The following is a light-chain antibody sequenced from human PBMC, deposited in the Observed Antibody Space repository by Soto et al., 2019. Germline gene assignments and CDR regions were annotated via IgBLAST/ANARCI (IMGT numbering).Light chain of an antibody. CDR3: QQYNSWLWT. CDR1: QSVSSK. Sequence: EIVMTQSPATLSVSPGEGATLSCRASQSVSSKLAWYQQKPGQAPRLLIYGASTRATGIPARFSGSGSGTEFTIIISSLQSEDSAVYYCQQYNSWLWTFGQGTKVDIK. J-gene: IGKJ1*01. CDR2: GAS. V-gene: IGKV3-15*01.